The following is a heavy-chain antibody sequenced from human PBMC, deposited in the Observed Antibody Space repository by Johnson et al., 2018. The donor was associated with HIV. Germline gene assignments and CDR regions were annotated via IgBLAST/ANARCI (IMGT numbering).Heavy chain of an antibody. CDR1: GFTFSSYA. V-gene: IGHV3-7*02. CDR2: LKQDGSEK. D-gene: IGHD5-12*01. J-gene: IGHJ3*02. Sequence: VQLVESGGSVVRRGGSLRLSCTASGFTFSSYAMHWVRPAPGKGLEWVANLKQDGSEKYYVDSVTGRFTISRDNSKNTLYLQMGSLRVEDMAVYYCARSDVDIVATILFDIWGQGTMVTVSS. CDR3: ARSDVDIVATILFDI.